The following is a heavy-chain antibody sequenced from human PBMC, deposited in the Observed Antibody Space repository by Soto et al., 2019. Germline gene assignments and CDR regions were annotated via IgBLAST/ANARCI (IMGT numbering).Heavy chain of an antibody. CDR2: ISGSGGST. CDR1: GFTFSSYA. Sequence: EVQLLESGGGLVQPGGSLRLSCAASGFTFSSYAMSWVRQAPGKGLEWVSAISGSGGSTYYADSVKGRFTISRDNSKYTLYLQMNSLRAEDTAVYYCANGGVVVPAEPRDYWGQGTLVAVSS. CDR3: ANGGVVVPAEPRDY. D-gene: IGHD2-2*01. V-gene: IGHV3-23*01. J-gene: IGHJ4*02.